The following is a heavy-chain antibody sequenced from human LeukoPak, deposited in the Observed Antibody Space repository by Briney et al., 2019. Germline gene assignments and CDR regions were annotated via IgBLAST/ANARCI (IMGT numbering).Heavy chain of an antibody. J-gene: IGHJ1*01. Sequence: GGTLRLSCAASGFTFSSYGMSWVRQAPGKGLEWVSAISGSGGSTYYADSVKGRFTISRDNSKNTLYLQMNSLRAEDTAVYYCAKEGISSILTGYWLAAEYFQHWGQGTLVTVSS. V-gene: IGHV3-23*01. D-gene: IGHD3-9*01. CDR3: AKEGISSILTGYWLAAEYFQH. CDR1: GFTFSSYG. CDR2: ISGSGGST.